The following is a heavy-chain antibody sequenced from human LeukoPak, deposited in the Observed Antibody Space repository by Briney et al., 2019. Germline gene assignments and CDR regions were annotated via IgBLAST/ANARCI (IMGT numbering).Heavy chain of an antibody. CDR2: IYHSAST. Sequence: SETLSLTCTVSGGSISSYYWSWVRQPPGKGLEWIGEIYHSASTNYNPSLKSRVTISVDKSKNQFSLKLSSVTAADTAVYYCARDPGYSYGMNYWGQGTLVTVSS. D-gene: IGHD5-18*01. J-gene: IGHJ4*02. CDR3: ARDPGYSYGMNY. V-gene: IGHV4-4*02. CDR1: GGSISSYY.